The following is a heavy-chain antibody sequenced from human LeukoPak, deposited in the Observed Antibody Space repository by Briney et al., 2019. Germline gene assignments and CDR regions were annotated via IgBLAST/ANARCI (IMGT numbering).Heavy chain of an antibody. D-gene: IGHD2-21*01. CDR2: IYIDGTT. CDR3: ATSLGGALDGYYFDY. J-gene: IGHJ4*02. Sequence: GGSLRLSCAASGFIVSHNYMTWVRQAPGKGLEWISVIYIDGTTYYADSVKGRFTISRDNSKNTLYLQMNSLRAEDTAVYYCATSLGGALDGYYFDYWGQGTLVTVSS. V-gene: IGHV3-53*05. CDR1: GFIVSHNY.